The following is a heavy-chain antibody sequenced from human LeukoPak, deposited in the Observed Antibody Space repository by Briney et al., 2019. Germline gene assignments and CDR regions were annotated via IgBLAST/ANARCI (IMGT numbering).Heavy chain of an antibody. D-gene: IGHD1-26*01. CDR1: GFTFSSYA. J-gene: IGHJ4*02. V-gene: IGHV3-30-3*01. Sequence: GGSLRLSCAASGFTFSSYAMHWVRQAPGKGLEWVAVISYDGSNKYYADPVKGRFTISRDNSKNTLYLQMNSLRAEDTAVYYCARAYWDPWGQGTLVTVSS. CDR2: ISYDGSNK. CDR3: ARAYWDP.